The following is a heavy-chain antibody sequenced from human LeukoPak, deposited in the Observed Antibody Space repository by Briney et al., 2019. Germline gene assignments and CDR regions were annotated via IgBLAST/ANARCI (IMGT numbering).Heavy chain of an antibody. V-gene: IGHV3-66*01. CDR3: ARAHNWKYGSFDF. CDR2: IYSDNT. Sequence: GGSLRLSCTVSGFTVSTNSMSWVRQAPGKGLEWVSFIYSDNTHYSDSVKDRFTISRDNAKNSLYLQMNSLRAEDTAVYYCARAHNWKYGSFDFWGQGTLVTVSS. CDR1: GFTVSTNS. J-gene: IGHJ4*02. D-gene: IGHD1-7*01.